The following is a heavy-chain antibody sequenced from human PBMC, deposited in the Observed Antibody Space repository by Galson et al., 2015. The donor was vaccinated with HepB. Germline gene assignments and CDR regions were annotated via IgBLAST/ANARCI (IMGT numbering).Heavy chain of an antibody. J-gene: IGHJ6*02. V-gene: IGHV4-30-4*01. CDR1: GGSISSGDYY. D-gene: IGHD3-3*01. CDR3: ARGNLWSGRPWIGDYYYGMDV. CDR2: IYYSGST. Sequence: TLSLTCTVSGGSISSGDYYWSWIRQPPGKGLGWIGYIYYSGSTYYNPSLKSRVTISVDTSKNQFSLKLSSVTAADTAVYYCARGNLWSGRPWIGDYYYGMDVWGQGTTVTVSS.